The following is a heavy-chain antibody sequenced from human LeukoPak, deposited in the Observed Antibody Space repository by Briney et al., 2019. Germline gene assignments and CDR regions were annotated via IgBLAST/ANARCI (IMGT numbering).Heavy chain of an antibody. CDR3: ARDPTFFGPATIDYHYYMDV. Sequence: GGSLRLSCVVSGFTFSTHAMTWVRQAPGKGLEWVSSISGSDGGYTYYADSVKGRFTVSRDNSQNTLYLQMHSLTAEDTAVYYCARDPTFFGPATIDYHYYMDVWGNGTTVAVSS. V-gene: IGHV3-23*01. CDR2: ISGSDGGYT. CDR1: GFTFSTHA. J-gene: IGHJ6*03. D-gene: IGHD5-24*01.